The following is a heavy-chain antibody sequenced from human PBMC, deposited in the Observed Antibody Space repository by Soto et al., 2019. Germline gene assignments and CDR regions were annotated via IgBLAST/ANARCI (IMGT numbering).Heavy chain of an antibody. CDR3: ARDLEYSSSSLYDYYGMDL. CDR2: IIPIFGTA. Sequence: QVQLVQSGAEVKKPGSSVKVSCKASGGTFSSYAISWVRQAPGQGLEWMGGIIPIFGTANYAQKFQGRVTITADESTSTAYMELSSLRSEDTAVYYCARDLEYSSSSLYDYYGMDLWGQGTTVPVSS. J-gene: IGHJ6*02. V-gene: IGHV1-69*01. CDR1: GGTFSSYA. D-gene: IGHD6-6*01.